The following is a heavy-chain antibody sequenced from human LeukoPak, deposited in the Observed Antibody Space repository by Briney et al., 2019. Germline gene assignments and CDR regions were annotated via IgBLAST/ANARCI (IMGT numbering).Heavy chain of an antibody. D-gene: IGHD3-10*01. Sequence: GGSLTLSCAASGFTFDDYAMHWLRQAQGKGLEWVSGISWNRGSIAYEDPVKRRFTISRDNAKISLYLQMNSLRAEDKALYYCAKDTAMVRDYFGYWGPGALVTVSS. CDR2: ISWNRGSI. J-gene: IGHJ4*02. CDR3: AKDTAMVRDYFGY. CDR1: GFTFDDYA. V-gene: IGHV3-9*01.